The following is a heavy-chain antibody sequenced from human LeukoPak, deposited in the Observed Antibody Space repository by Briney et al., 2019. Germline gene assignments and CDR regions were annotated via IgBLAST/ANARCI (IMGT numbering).Heavy chain of an antibody. CDR3: ARTNVLRYFDWLQTSSVGVGDWFDP. Sequence: GGSLRLSCAASEFTFSSYSMNWVRQAPGKGLEWVSYITNSGNSKSYADSVKGRFTISRDNTKNSLYLQMNGLRAEDTAVYYCARTNVLRYFDWLQTSSVGVGDWFDPWGQGTLVTVSS. CDR1: EFTFSSYS. D-gene: IGHD3-9*01. J-gene: IGHJ5*02. V-gene: IGHV3-48*01. CDR2: ITNSGNSK.